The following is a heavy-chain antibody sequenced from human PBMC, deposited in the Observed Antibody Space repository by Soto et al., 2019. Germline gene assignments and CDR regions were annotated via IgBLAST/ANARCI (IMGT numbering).Heavy chain of an antibody. V-gene: IGHV1-69*06. J-gene: IGHJ6*02. Sequence: KYSCTPSVNLFSSYAIRWVRHTPGQGLELMGGIIPIFGTANYAQKFQGRVTITADKSTSTAYMELSSLRSEDTAVYYCARGVIVVVVAAPWYYYGMDVWGQGTTVTVSS. CDR2: IIPIFGTA. CDR3: ARGVIVVVVAAPWYYYGMDV. CDR1: VNLFSSYA. D-gene: IGHD2-15*01.